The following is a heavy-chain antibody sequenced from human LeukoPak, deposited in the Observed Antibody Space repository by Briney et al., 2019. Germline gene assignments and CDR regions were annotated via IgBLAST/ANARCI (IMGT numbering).Heavy chain of an antibody. CDR2: ISYGGSYK. V-gene: IGHV3-30*18. CDR3: AKDPFDY. Sequence: PGGSLRLSCAASGFTFSSYGIHWVRQAPGKGLEWVAVISYGGSYKFYADSVKDRFTISRDSSKNTLYLQMNSLRAEDTAVYYCAKDPFDYWGQGILVTVSS. CDR1: GFTFSSYG. J-gene: IGHJ4*02.